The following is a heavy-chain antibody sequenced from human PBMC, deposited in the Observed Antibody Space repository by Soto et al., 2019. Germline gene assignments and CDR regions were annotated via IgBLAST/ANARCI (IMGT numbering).Heavy chain of an antibody. J-gene: IGHJ6*02. D-gene: IGHD3-10*01. CDR1: GDSGSSNSAA. V-gene: IGHV6-1*01. Sequence: SQTLSLTCAISGDSGSSNSAAWNWIRQSPSRGLEWLGRTYYRSKWYNDYAVSVKSRITINPDTSKNQFSLQLNSVTPEDTAVYYCAREAMVRGVIIDYYYYGMDVWGQGTTVTVSS. CDR3: AREAMVRGVIIDYYYYGMDV. CDR2: TYYRSKWYN.